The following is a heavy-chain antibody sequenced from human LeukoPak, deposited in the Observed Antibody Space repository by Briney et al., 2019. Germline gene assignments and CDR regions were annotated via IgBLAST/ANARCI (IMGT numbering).Heavy chain of an antibody. D-gene: IGHD3-22*01. Sequence: PGGSLRLSCAASGFTFSSYAMHWVRRAPGKGLEWVAVISYDGSNKYYADSVKGRFTISRDNSKNTLYLQMNSPRAEDTAVYYCARGRSGYHDYFDYWGQGTLVTVSS. CDR1: GFTFSSYA. CDR2: ISYDGSNK. V-gene: IGHV3-30-3*01. CDR3: ARGRSGYHDYFDY. J-gene: IGHJ4*02.